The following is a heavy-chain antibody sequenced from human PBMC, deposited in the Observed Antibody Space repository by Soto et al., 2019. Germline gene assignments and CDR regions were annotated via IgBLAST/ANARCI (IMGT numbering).Heavy chain of an antibody. D-gene: IGHD6-13*01. V-gene: IGHV3-13*01. CDR2: IGTAGDT. CDR3: ARGYAAAGPNAFDI. CDR1: GFTFSSYD. J-gene: IGHJ3*02. Sequence: VQLVESGGGLVQPGGSLRLSCAASGFTFSSYDMHWVRQATGKGLEWVSAIGTAGDTYYPGSVKGRFTISRENAKNSLYLQMNSLRAEDTAVYYCARGYAAAGPNAFDIWGQGTMVTVSS.